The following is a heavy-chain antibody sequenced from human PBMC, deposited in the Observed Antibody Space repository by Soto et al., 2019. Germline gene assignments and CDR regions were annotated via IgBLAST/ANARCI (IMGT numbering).Heavy chain of an antibody. CDR1: GFTFSSYE. J-gene: IGHJ6*02. Sequence: PGGSLRLSCAASGFTFSSYEMDWVRQAPGKGLEWVSYISSSGSTIYYADSVKGRFTISRDNAKNSLYLQMNSLRAEDTAVYYCARDQWFGELSYYYYGMDVWRQGTTVTVSS. D-gene: IGHD3-10*01. CDR3: ARDQWFGELSYYYYGMDV. CDR2: ISSSGSTI. V-gene: IGHV3-48*03.